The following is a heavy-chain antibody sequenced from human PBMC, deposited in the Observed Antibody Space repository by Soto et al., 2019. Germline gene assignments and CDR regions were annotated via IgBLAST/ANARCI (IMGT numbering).Heavy chain of an antibody. CDR1: GYAFSGYY. Sequence: ASVKVSCKASGYAFSGYYMHWVRQAPGQGLEWMGWINPNSGGTNCAQKFQGRVTMTRDTSISTAYMELTRLRSDDTAVYYCARVYKGTTVTTAIVYYFDYWGQGTLVTVSS. J-gene: IGHJ4*02. V-gene: IGHV1-2*02. CDR2: INPNSGGT. CDR3: ARVYKGTTVTTAIVYYFDY. D-gene: IGHD4-17*01.